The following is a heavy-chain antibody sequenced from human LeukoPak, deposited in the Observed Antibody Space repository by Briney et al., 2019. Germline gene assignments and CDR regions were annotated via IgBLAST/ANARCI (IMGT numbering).Heavy chain of an antibody. Sequence: GGSLRLSCAASGFTFSSYGMHWVRQAPGKGLEWVADIWYDGSNKYYADSVKGRFTISRDNSKNTLYLQMNSLRAEDTAVYYCARDYLDWYFDLWGRGTLVTVSS. J-gene: IGHJ2*01. V-gene: IGHV3-33*01. CDR3: ARDYLDWYFDL. CDR1: GFTFSSYG. CDR2: IWYDGSNK.